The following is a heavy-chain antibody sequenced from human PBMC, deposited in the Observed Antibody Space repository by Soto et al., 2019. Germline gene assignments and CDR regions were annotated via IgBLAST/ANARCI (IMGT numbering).Heavy chain of an antibody. D-gene: IGHD4-17*01. V-gene: IGHV4-34*01. CDR2: INHSGST. Sequence: QVQLQQWGAGLLKPSETLSLTCAVYGGSFSGYYWSWIRQPPGKGLEWIGEINHSGSTNYNPSLKRRVTISVDTPKNQCSLKLSAVTAADTAVYYCARATDPVTSPFGYWGQGTLVTVSS. J-gene: IGHJ4*02. CDR3: ARATDPVTSPFGY. CDR1: GGSFSGYY.